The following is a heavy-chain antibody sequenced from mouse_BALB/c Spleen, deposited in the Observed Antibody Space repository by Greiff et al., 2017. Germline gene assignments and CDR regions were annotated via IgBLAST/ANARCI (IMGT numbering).Heavy chain of an antibody. CDR3: ANYYGSSYGYFDV. J-gene: IGHJ1*01. V-gene: IGHV3-8*02. CDR1: GDSITSGY. CDR2: ISYSGST. Sequence: EVKVEESGPSLVKPSQTLSLTCSVTGDSITSGYWNWIRKFPGNKLEYMGYISYSGSTYYNPSLKSRISITRDTSKNQYYLQLNSVTTEDTATYYCANYYGSSYGYFDVWGAGTTVTVSS. D-gene: IGHD1-1*01.